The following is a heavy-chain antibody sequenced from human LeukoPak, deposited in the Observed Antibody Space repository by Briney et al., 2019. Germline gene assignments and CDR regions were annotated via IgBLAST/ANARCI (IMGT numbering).Heavy chain of an antibody. CDR2: INPSGGST. CDR3: ARGAFGVRGAPAY. CDR1: GYTFTSYG. V-gene: IGHV1-46*01. Sequence: GASVKVSCKASGYTFTSYGISWVRQAPGQGLEWMGIINPSGGSTSYAQKFQGRVTMTRATSTSTVYMELSSLRSEDTALYYCARGAFGVRGAPAYWGQGTLVTVSS. D-gene: IGHD3-10*01. J-gene: IGHJ4*02.